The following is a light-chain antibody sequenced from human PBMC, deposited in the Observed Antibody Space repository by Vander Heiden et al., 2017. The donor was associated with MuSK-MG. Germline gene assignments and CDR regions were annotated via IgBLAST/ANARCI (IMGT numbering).Light chain of an antibody. V-gene: IGLV1-47*03. CDR2: RNN. CDR1: SSNIGSNY. CDR3: AAWDDSLSGQV. Sequence: QSVLPQPPSASGTPGQRVTISCSGSSSNIGSNYVYWYQQLPGTAPKLLIYRNNQRPSGVPDRFSGSKSGTSASLAISGLWSEDEADYYCAAWDDSLSGQVFGGGTKLTVL. J-gene: IGLJ3*02.